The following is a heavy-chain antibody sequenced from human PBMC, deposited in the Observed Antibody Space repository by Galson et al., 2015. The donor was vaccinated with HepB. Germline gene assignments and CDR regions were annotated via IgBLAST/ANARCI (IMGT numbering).Heavy chain of an antibody. CDR1: GYSFTSNW. CDR3: ASMDGYNFEYYGMDV. D-gene: IGHD5-24*01. J-gene: IGHJ6*02. V-gene: IGHV5-10-1*01. CDR2: IDPSDSYI. Sequence: QSGAEVKKPGESLRISCKGSGYSFTSNWISWVRQMPGKGLEWMGRIDPSDSYINYSPSFQGHVTTSADKSINTAYLQWSSLKASDTAIYYCASMDGYNFEYYGMDVWGQGTAVTVSS.